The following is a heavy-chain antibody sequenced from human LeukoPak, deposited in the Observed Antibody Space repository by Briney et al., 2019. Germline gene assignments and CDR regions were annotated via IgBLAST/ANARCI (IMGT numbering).Heavy chain of an antibody. CDR3: ARFAYCGGHCWYYFDY. J-gene: IGHJ4*02. D-gene: IGHD2-21*02. Sequence: SETLSLTCTVSSDSISGYYWSWIRQPPGKGLEWLGYIYSSGSTNYNPSLNSRVTISVDTSKNQFSLRLSSVTAADTAVYYCARFAYCGGHCWYYFDYWGQGTLVTVSS. CDR1: SDSISGYY. CDR2: IYSSGST. V-gene: IGHV4-59*01.